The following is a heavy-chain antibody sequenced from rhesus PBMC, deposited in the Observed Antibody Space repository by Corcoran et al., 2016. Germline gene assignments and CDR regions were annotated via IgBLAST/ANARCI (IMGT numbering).Heavy chain of an antibody. CDR2: IIYSGST. V-gene: IGHV4-122*02. CDR3: ARGGGMNPFDY. D-gene: IGHD6-13*01. J-gene: IGHJ4*01. Sequence: QVQLQESGPGLVKPSETLSLTCAVSGGSISSGYYYWSWIRQPPGKGLEWIGYIIYSGSTSYNPSLKSRVTISRDTSKNQFSLKLSSVTAADTAVYYCARGGGMNPFDYWGQGVLVTVSS. CDR1: GGSISSGYYY.